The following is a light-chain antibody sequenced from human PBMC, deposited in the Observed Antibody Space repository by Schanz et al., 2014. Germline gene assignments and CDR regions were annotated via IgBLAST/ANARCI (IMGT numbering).Light chain of an antibody. V-gene: IGKV3-15*01. CDR2: GES. Sequence: EIVMTQSPATLSVSPGERATLSCRASQSIYDNLAWYQQKPGQAPRLLIYGESTRATGIPARFSGSVSETDFTLTISRLEPEDFAVYYCQQRSNWPLTFGGGTKVEIE. CDR1: QSIYDN. CDR3: QQRSNWPLT. J-gene: IGKJ4*01.